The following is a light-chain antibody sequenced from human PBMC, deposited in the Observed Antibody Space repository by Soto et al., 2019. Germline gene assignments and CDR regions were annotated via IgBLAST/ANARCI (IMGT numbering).Light chain of an antibody. CDR2: GAS. J-gene: IGKJ5*01. CDR3: QQYGSSPGT. V-gene: IGKV3-20*01. CDR1: QRVGSSY. Sequence: EIVLTQSPGTLSLSPGERATLSCGASQRVGSSYLAWYQQKAGQPPRLLISGASRRATGIPDRFTGSGSGTDFTLTISRLEPEDFAVYYCQQYGSSPGTFGQGTRLEI.